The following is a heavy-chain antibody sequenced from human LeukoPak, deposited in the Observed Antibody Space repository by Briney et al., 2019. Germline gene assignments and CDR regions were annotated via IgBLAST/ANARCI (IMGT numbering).Heavy chain of an antibody. CDR2: MNPNSGNT. CDR3: ASACSGGSCLDHYYYMDV. D-gene: IGHD2-15*01. J-gene: IGHJ6*03. V-gene: IGHV1-8*01. Sequence: ASVKVSCKASGYTFTSYDINWVRQATGQGLEWMGWMNPNSGNTGYAQKFQGRVTMTRNTSISTAYMELSSLRSEDTAVYYCASACSGGSCLDHYYYMDVWGKGTTVTVSS. CDR1: GYTFTSYD.